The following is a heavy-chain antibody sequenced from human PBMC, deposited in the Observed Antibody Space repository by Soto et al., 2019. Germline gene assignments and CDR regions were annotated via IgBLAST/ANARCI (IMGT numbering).Heavy chain of an antibody. V-gene: IGHV3-9*01. D-gene: IGHD6-6*01. CDR1: GITFDDYA. J-gene: IGHJ4*02. CDR2: ISWNSGSI. Sequence: EVQLVESGGGLVQPGRSLRLSCAASGITFDDYAMHWVRQAPGKGLEWVSGISWNSGSIGYADSVKGRFTISRDNAKNSLYLQMNSLRAEDTALYYCAKGVGYSSSSFFDYWGQGTLVTVSS. CDR3: AKGVGYSSSSFFDY.